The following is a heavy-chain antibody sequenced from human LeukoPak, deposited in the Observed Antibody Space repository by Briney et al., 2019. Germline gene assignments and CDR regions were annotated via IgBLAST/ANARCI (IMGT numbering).Heavy chain of an antibody. Sequence: PGGSLRLSCAASGFTFSSYVMSWVRQAPGKGLEWVSAISGSGDSTYYTDSVKGRFTISRDNSKNTLYLQMNSLRAGDTAVYYCAIAGGNTAYNHWGQGTLVTVSS. V-gene: IGHV3-23*01. D-gene: IGHD3-16*01. CDR2: ISGSGDST. CDR3: AIAGGNTAYNH. CDR1: GFTFSSYV. J-gene: IGHJ5*02.